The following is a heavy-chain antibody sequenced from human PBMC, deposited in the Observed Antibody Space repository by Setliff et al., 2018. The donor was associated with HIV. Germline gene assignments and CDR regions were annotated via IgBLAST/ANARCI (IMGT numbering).Heavy chain of an antibody. J-gene: IGHJ6*02. CDR3: ARRLQFLEFLHGVGGLDV. CDR1: GYPISSGYY. CDR2: IYHSGTT. Sequence: PSETLSLTCIVSGYPISSGYYWGWIRQSPGKGLEWIGSIYHSGTTYYNPSLKSRVTISVDTSKNQFSLKLSSATAADTAVYYCARRLQFLEFLHGVGGLDVWGQGTTVTVSS. D-gene: IGHD3-3*01. V-gene: IGHV4-38-2*02.